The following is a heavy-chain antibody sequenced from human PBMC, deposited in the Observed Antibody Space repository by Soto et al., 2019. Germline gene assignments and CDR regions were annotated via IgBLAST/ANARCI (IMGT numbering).Heavy chain of an antibody. CDR1: GFTFSTDA. CDR2: IVGSGGST. Sequence: LRLSGAASGFTFSTDAMSLVRLAPGKGLEWVSAIVGSGGSTYYADSVKGRLTISRDIAKNTLYLQMNSLSAADPAVYYCAKVQSMVDYWGQRTLVTVS. CDR3: AKVQSMVDY. D-gene: IGHD3-10*01. J-gene: IGHJ4*02. V-gene: IGHV3-23*01.